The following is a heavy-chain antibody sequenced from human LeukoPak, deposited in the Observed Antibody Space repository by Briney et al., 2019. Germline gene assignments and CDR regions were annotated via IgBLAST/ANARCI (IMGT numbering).Heavy chain of an antibody. CDR2: IIPIFGTA. D-gene: IGHD3-10*01. Sequence: SVKVSCKASGGTFSSYAISWVRQAPGQGLEWMGGIIPIFGTASYAQKFQGRVTITADESTSTAYMELSSLRSEDTAVYYCARDSRYYYGSGSYHPLDVWGKGTTVTISS. J-gene: IGHJ6*04. CDR3: ARDSRYYYGSGSYHPLDV. CDR1: GGTFSSYA. V-gene: IGHV1-69*13.